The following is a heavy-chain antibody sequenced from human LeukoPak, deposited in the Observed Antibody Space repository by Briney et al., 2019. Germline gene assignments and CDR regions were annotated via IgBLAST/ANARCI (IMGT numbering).Heavy chain of an antibody. CDR1: GGSFSGYY. CDR2: INHSGST. V-gene: IGHV4-34*01. Sequence: DPSETLSLTCAVYGGSFSGYYWSWIRQPPGKGLEWIGEINHSGSTNYNPSLKSRVTISVDTSKNQFSLKLSSVTAADTAVYYCARPRGYCSSTSCPSMTRGAFDIWGQGTMVTVSS. CDR3: ARPRGYCSSTSCPSMTRGAFDI. J-gene: IGHJ3*02. D-gene: IGHD2-2*01.